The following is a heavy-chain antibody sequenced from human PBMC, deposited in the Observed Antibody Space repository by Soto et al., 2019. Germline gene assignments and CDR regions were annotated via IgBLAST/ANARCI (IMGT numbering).Heavy chain of an antibody. D-gene: IGHD6-13*01. CDR2: INPNSGGT. J-gene: IGHJ5*02. Sequence: ASVKVSCKASGNTFTGYYMHWGRQAPGQGLEWMGWINPNSGGTNYAQKFQGWVTMTRDTSISTAYMELSRLRSDDTAVYYCIAAAGDNWFDPWGQGTLVTVSS. CDR1: GNTFTGYY. CDR3: IAAAGDNWFDP. V-gene: IGHV1-2*04.